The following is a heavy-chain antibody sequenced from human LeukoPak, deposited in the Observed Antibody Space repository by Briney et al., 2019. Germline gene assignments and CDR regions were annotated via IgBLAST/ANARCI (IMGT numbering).Heavy chain of an antibody. CDR3: ARDRVFLEWLLPFDY. CDR2: INSDGSST. Sequence: GGSLRLSCAASGFTFSSYWMHWVRQAPGKGLVWVSRINSDGSSTTYADSVKGRFTVSRDNAKSTLYLQMNSLRAEDTAVYYCARDRVFLEWLLPFDYWGQGTLVTVSS. J-gene: IGHJ4*02. CDR1: GFTFSSYW. V-gene: IGHV3-74*01. D-gene: IGHD3-3*01.